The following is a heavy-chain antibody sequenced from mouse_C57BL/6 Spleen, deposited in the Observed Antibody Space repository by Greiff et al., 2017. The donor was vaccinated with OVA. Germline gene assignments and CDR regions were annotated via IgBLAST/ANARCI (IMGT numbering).Heavy chain of an antibody. D-gene: IGHD3-1*01. Sequence: EVKLEESGPGMVKPSQSLSLTCTVTGYSITSGYDWHWIRHFPGNKLEWMGYISYSGSTNYNPSLKSRISITHDTSKNHFFLKLNSVTAEDAATYYCARDRGGAPFAYWGQGTLVTVSA. V-gene: IGHV3-1*01. J-gene: IGHJ3*01. CDR3: ARDRGGAPFAY. CDR1: GYSITSGYD. CDR2: ISYSGST.